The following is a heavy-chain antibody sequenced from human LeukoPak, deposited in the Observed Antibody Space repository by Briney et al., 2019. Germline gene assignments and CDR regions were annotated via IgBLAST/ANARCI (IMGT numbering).Heavy chain of an antibody. CDR2: ISSNGGST. CDR3: VKAYSSGWYSSGAFDI. V-gene: IGHV3-64D*06. D-gene: IGHD6-19*01. CDR1: GFTFSSYA. J-gene: IGHJ3*02. Sequence: GGPLRLSCSASGFTFSSYAMHWVRQAPGKGLEYVSAISSNGGSTYYADSVKGRFTISRDNSKNTLYLQMSSLRAEDTAVYYCVKAYSSGWYSSGAFDIWGQGTMVTVSS.